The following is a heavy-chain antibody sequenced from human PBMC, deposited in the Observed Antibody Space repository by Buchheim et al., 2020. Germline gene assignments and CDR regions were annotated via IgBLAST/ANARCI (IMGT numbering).Heavy chain of an antibody. Sequence: EVQLVESGGGLVQPGGSLRLSCAASGFTFSSYWMSWVRQAPGKGLEWVANIKKDGSEKYYVDSVKGRFTISRDNAKNSLYLQMNSLRAEDTAVYYSTGDRLPYISGPPSFDYWGQGTL. CDR1: GFTFSSYW. D-gene: IGHD6-19*01. CDR3: TGDRLPYISGPPSFDY. J-gene: IGHJ4*02. V-gene: IGHV3-7*01. CDR2: IKKDGSEK.